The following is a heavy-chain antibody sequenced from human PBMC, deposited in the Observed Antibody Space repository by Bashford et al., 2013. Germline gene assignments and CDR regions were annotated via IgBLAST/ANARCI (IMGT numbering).Heavy chain of an antibody. J-gene: IGHJ6*01. CDR1: GGTFSSYA. V-gene: IGHV1-69*13. CDR2: IIPIFGTA. CDR3: ARLPPXDRHGLHYYYGMDV. D-gene: IGHD3-16*01. Sequence: SVKVSCKASGGTFSSYAISWVRQAPGQGLEWMGGIIPIFGTANYAQKFQGRVTITADESTSTAYMELSSLRSEDTAVYYCARLPPXDRHGLHYYYGMDVVGDPRDHGHRLL.